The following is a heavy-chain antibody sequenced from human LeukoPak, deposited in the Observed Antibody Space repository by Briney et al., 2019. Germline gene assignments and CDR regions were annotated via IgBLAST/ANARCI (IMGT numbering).Heavy chain of an antibody. D-gene: IGHD2-15*01. Sequence: PGGSLRLSCAVSGFRFTSYGMSWVRQAPGKGLEWVANIQDDGVEKNYVESVKGRFIISRDNAKDSLFLQMSSLRDEDTALYYCARGYAAIPDWGQGTLVTVSS. CDR3: ARGYAAIPD. J-gene: IGHJ4*02. CDR1: GFRFTSYG. CDR2: IQDDGVEK. V-gene: IGHV3-7*01.